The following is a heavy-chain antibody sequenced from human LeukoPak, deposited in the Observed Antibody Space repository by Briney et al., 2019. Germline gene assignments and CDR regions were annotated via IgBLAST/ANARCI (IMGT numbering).Heavy chain of an antibody. V-gene: IGHV3-23*01. CDR2: ISGSGGST. CDR3: AKDGEVLRYFVWPPARAFDI. Sequence: GGSLRLSCAASGFTFSSYAMSWVRQAPGKGLEWVSAISGSGGSTYYADSVKGRFTISRDNSKNTLYLQMNSLRAEDTAVYYCAKDGEVLRYFVWPPARAFDIWGQGTMVTVSS. D-gene: IGHD3-9*01. CDR1: GFTFSSYA. J-gene: IGHJ3*02.